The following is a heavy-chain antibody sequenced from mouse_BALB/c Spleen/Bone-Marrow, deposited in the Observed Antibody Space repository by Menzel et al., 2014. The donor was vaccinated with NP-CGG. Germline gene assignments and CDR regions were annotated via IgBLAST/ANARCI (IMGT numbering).Heavy chain of an antibody. CDR3: ARGAMITTGYLDY. CDR1: GISITTGNYR. CDR2: IYYSGTI. J-gene: IGHJ2*01. D-gene: IGHD2-4*01. V-gene: IGHV3-5*02. Sequence: VQLKQSGPGLVKPSQTVSLTCTVTGISITTGNYRWSWIRQFPGNKLEWIGYIYYSGTITYNPSLTSRTTITRDTSKNQFFLEMNSLTAEDTATYYCARGAMITTGYLDYWGQGTTLTVSS.